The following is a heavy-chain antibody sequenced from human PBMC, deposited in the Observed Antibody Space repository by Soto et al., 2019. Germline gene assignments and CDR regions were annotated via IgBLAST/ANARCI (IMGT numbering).Heavy chain of an antibody. CDR2: ISYDGSNK. Sequence: QVQLVESGGGVVQPGRSLRLSCAASGFTFSSYGMHWVRQAPGKGLEWVAVISYDGSNKYYADSVKGRFTISRDNSKNTLYLQMNSLRAEETAVYYCAKDADVDYWGQGTLVTVSS. J-gene: IGHJ4*02. CDR1: GFTFSSYG. CDR3: AKDADVDY. V-gene: IGHV3-30*18.